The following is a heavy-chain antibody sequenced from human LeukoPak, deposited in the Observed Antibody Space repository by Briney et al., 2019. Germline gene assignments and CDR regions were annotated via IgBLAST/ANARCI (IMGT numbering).Heavy chain of an antibody. CDR3: AGSYCSTTSCSEFDY. J-gene: IGHJ4*02. CDR2: IYYSGST. V-gene: IGHV4-59*01. CDR1: GGSISGYY. Sequence: KPSETLSLTCTVSGGSISGYYWSWIRQPPGKGLEWIGYIYYSGSTNYNPSLKSRITISVDTSKNQFSLKLSSVTAADTAVYYCAGSYCSTTSCSEFDYWGQGTLVTVSS. D-gene: IGHD2-2*01.